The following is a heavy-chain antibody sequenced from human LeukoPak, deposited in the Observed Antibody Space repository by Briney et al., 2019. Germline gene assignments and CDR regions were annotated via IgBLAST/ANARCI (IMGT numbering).Heavy chain of an antibody. D-gene: IGHD2-2*02. J-gene: IGHJ6*03. CDR2: IYHIGST. CDR3: AREDIVVVPAAIRSGVSYYYYMDV. CDR1: GGSISSGGYY. V-gene: IGHV4-30-2*01. Sequence: SETLSLTCTVSGGSISSGGYYGRWIRQPPGKGLEWIGYIYHIGSTYYNPSLKSRVTISVDRSKNQFSLKLSSVTAADTAVYYCAREDIVVVPAAIRSGVSYYYYMDVWGKGTTVTVSS.